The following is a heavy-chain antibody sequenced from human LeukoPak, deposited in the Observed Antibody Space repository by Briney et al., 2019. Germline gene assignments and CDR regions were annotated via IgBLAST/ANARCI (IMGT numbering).Heavy chain of an antibody. J-gene: IGHJ5*02. D-gene: IGHD3-3*01. CDR1: GFTFSSYA. Sequence: GGSLRLSCAASGFTFSSYAMSWVRQAPGKGLEWVSAISGSGGSTYYADSVKGRFTISRDNSKNTLYLQMNSLRAEDTAVYYCAKGRDFWSGLNWFDPWGQGTLVTVSS. CDR2: ISGSGGST. V-gene: IGHV3-23*01. CDR3: AKGRDFWSGLNWFDP.